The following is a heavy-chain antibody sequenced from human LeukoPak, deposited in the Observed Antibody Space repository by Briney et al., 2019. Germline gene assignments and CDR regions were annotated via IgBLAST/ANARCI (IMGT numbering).Heavy chain of an antibody. Sequence: GASVKVSCKASGYTFTSYDINWVRQATGQGLEWMGWMNPNSGNTGYAQKFQGRVTMTRNTSISTAYMEPSSLRSEDTAVYYCARSYTVTTSDWYFDLWGRGTLVTVSS. V-gene: IGHV1-8*01. J-gene: IGHJ2*01. CDR2: MNPNSGNT. D-gene: IGHD4-17*01. CDR1: GYTFTSYD. CDR3: ARSYTVTTSDWYFDL.